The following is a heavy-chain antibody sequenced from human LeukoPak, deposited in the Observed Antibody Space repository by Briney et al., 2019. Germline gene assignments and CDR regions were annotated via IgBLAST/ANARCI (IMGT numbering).Heavy chain of an antibody. V-gene: IGHV3-53*01. CDR2: IYSGGKV. J-gene: IGHJ4*02. CDR1: GFTVSSTY. D-gene: IGHD1-26*01. CDR3: AKDQRWESPHYLDS. Sequence: GGSLRLSCAASGFTVSSTYMSWVRQAPGKGLEWVSVIYSGGKVYYIDSVKGRFTISRDTSKNTLYVQMNSLRDEDTAVYYCAKDQRWESPHYLDSWGQGTLVTVSS.